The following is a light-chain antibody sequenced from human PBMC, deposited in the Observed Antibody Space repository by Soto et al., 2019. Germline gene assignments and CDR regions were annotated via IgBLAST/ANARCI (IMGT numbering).Light chain of an antibody. V-gene: IGLV2-14*01. Sequence: QSALTQPASVSGSPGQSITISCTGTSSDVGGYNYVSWYQQHPGKAPKLMIYEVSNRPSGVSNRFSGSRSGNTASLTISGLQAEDEADYYCSSYTSSSTHWVFGGGTKLPVL. J-gene: IGLJ3*02. CDR3: SSYTSSSTHWV. CDR2: EVS. CDR1: SSDVGGYNY.